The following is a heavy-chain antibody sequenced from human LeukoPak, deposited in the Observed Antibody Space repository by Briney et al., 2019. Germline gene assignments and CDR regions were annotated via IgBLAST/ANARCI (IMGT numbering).Heavy chain of an antibody. J-gene: IGHJ6*02. CDR3: ARDQNDFWSGPMDV. V-gene: IGHV4-31*03. CDR1: GGSISSGGYY. CDR2: IYYSGST. Sequence: SETLSLTCTVSGGSISSGGYYWSWIRQHPGKGLEWIGYIYYSGSTYYNPSLKSRVTISVDTSKNQFSLKLSSVTAADTAVYYCARDQNDFWSGPMDVWGQGTTVTVSS. D-gene: IGHD3-3*01.